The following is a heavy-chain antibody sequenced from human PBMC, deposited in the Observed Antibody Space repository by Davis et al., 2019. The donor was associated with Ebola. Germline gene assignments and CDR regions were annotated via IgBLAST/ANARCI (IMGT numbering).Heavy chain of an antibody. CDR3: PWGLVPSSIGSFDS. V-gene: IGHV3-15*01. Sequence: PGGSLRLSCAASGFTVSEAWMSWVRQAPGKGLQWVGRIKIKRVGGTTDYDAPVKGRFTSSRDDSKNTLYMQLNSLKTEDTAVYYCPWGLVPSSIGSFDSWGQGTLVTVSS. J-gene: IGHJ4*02. CDR2: IKIKRVGGTT. D-gene: IGHD2-2*02. CDR1: GFTVSEAW.